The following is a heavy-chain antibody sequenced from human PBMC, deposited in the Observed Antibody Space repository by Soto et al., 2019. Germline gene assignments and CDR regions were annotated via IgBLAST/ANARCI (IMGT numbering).Heavy chain of an antibody. CDR3: ARTTMGDSGYGYYYYYGMDV. V-gene: IGHV1-69*01. D-gene: IGHD5-12*01. Sequence: QVQLVQSGAEVKKPGSSVKVSCKASGGTFSSYAISGGRQAPGQGLEWMGGIIPIFGTANYEQKFQGRGKLTADESTSTAYMELSSLRSEDTAVYYCARTTMGDSGYGYYYYYGMDVWGQGTTVTVSS. CDR2: IIPIFGTA. CDR1: GGTFSSYA. J-gene: IGHJ6*02.